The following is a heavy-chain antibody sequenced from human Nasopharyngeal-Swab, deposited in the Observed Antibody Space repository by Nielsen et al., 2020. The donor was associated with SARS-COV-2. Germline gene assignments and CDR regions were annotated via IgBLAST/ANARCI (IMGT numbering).Heavy chain of an antibody. CDR3: ARGGLLELGFYWYFDL. CDR2: ISYDGSNK. CDR1: GFTFSSYA. Sequence: GGSLRLSCAASGFTFSSYAMHWVRQAPGKGLEWVAVISYDGSNKYYADSVKGRFTISRDNSKNTLYLRMNSLRAEDTAVYYCARGGLLELGFYWYFDLWGRGTLVTVSS. J-gene: IGHJ2*01. V-gene: IGHV3-30-3*01. D-gene: IGHD2-21*02.